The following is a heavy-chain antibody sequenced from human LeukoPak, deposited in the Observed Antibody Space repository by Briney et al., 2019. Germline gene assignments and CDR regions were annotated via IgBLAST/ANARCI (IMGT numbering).Heavy chain of an antibody. CDR1: GFIFSTYT. V-gene: IGHV3-48*02. D-gene: IGHD3-16*01. CDR3: GKGVGAYGMDV. CDR2: ISSSSNII. Sequence: GGSLRLSCAASGFIFSTYTMNWVRQAPGKGLEWVSYISSSSNIIYYADSVKGRFTISRDNAKNSLSLQMNSLRDEDAAVYYCGKGVGAYGMDVWGQGTTVTVSS. J-gene: IGHJ6*02.